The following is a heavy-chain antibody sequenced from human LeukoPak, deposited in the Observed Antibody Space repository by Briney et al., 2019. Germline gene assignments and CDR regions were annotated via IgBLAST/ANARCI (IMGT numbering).Heavy chain of an antibody. CDR2: THNSGNT. CDR1: GGSISSYY. V-gene: IGHV4-59*01. D-gene: IGHD4-11*01. CDR3: ARLQSRDAFDI. Sequence: PSETLSLTCTVSGGSISSYYWSWIRQPPGKGLEWIGYTHNSGNTNYNPSLNSRVTMSVDMSKNQFSLNLNSVTAADTAVYYCARLQSRDAFDIWGQGTMVTVSS. J-gene: IGHJ3*02.